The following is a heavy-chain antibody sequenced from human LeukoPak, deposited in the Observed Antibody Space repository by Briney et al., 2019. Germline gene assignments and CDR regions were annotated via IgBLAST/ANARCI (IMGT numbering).Heavy chain of an antibody. CDR3: ARGGGEITIFGVVIFQAFDI. Sequence: ASVKVSCKASGYTFTGYYMQWVRQAPGQGLEWMGWINPNRGGTNYAQKFQGRDTMTRDTSIRTAYMELRSLRSDDTAVYLCARGGGEITIFGVVIFQAFDIWGQGTMVTVSS. CDR2: INPNRGGT. V-gene: IGHV1-2*02. J-gene: IGHJ3*02. CDR1: GYTFTGYY. D-gene: IGHD3-3*01.